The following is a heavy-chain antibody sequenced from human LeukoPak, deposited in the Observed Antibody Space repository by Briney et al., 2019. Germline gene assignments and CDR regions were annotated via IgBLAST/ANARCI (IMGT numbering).Heavy chain of an antibody. Sequence: PGGSLRLPCAGSGFTIGSYWMSWVRQAPGKGLEWVANIRQDGSEKYYVDSVKGRLTISRDNAKNSLYLQMNSLRAEDTGIYYCARAGYYGDDAFDLWGQGTMVTVSS. D-gene: IGHD2/OR15-2a*01. V-gene: IGHV3-7*01. CDR2: IRQDGSEK. CDR1: GFTIGSYW. J-gene: IGHJ3*01. CDR3: ARAGYYGDDAFDL.